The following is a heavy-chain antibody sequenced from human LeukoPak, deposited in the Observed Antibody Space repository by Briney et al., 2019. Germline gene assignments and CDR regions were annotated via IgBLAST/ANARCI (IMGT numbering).Heavy chain of an antibody. CDR3: AGHRSGDAFDM. J-gene: IGHJ3*02. CDR2: IYYSGST. D-gene: IGHD2-15*01. CDR1: GGSISSSSYY. V-gene: IGHV4-39*07. Sequence: SETLSLTCTVSGGSISSSSYYWGWIRQPPGKGRKWIGSIYYSGSTYYNPSLKSRVTISVDTSKNQFSLKLSSVTAADAAVYYWAGHRSGDAFDMWGQGTMVTVSS.